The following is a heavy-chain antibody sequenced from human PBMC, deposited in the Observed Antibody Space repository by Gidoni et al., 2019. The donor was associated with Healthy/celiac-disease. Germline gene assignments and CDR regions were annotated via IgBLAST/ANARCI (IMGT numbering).Heavy chain of an antibody. V-gene: IGHV4-59*01. Sequence: QVQLQESGPGLVKPSETLSLTCTVSGGSISSYYWSWIRQPPGKGLEWIGYIYYSGSTNYNPSLKSRVTISVDTSKNQFSLKLSSVTAADTAVYYCARGHYDILTLEYYFDYWGQGTLVTVSS. CDR3: ARGHYDILTLEYYFDY. CDR1: GGSISSYY. CDR2: IYYSGST. J-gene: IGHJ4*02. D-gene: IGHD3-9*01.